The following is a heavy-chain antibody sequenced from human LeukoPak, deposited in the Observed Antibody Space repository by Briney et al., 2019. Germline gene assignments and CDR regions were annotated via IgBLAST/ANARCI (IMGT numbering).Heavy chain of an antibody. J-gene: IGHJ6*03. CDR3: TRGVYGAARYYHYYYYMDV. CDR1: GYTFTSYD. V-gene: IGHV1-8*01. CDR2: MNPNSGNT. D-gene: IGHD6-6*01. Sequence: GASVKVSSKASGYTFTSYDINWVRQATGQGLEWMGWMNPNSGNTGYAQKFQGRVTMTRNTSISTAYMELSSLRSEDTAAYHCTRGVYGAARYYHYYYYMDVWGKGTTVTVSS.